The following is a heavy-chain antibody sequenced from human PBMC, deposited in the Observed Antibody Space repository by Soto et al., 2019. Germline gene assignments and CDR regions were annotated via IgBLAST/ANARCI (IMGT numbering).Heavy chain of an antibody. Sequence: PSHTLSLTCTVSGGSISSGDYYWILILQPPGKGLEWIVYIYYSGSTYYNPSLKSRVTISVDTSKSQFSLKLSSVTAADTAVYYCASGRRGYSYGYFDYWGQGTLVRVSS. V-gene: IGHV4-30-4*08. CDR2: IYYSGST. J-gene: IGHJ4*02. D-gene: IGHD5-18*01. CDR3: ASGRRGYSYGYFDY. CDR1: GGSISSGDYY.